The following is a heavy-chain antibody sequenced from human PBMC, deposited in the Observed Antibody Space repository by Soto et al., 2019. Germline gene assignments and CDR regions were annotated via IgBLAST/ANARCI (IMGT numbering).Heavy chain of an antibody. CDR2: IYYRGST. Sequence: SETLSLTCTVSGGSISSYYWSWIRQPPGKGLEWIGYIYYRGSTDYNPSLKSRVTISVDTSKNQFSLKLSSVTAADTAVYYCARHYSAYSSSDWFDPWGHGTLVTVSS. J-gene: IGHJ5*02. CDR1: GGSISSYY. V-gene: IGHV4-59*08. CDR3: ARHYSAYSSSDWFDP. D-gene: IGHD6-6*01.